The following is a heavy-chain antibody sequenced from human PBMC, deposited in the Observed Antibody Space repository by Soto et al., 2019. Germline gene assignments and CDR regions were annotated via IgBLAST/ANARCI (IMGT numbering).Heavy chain of an antibody. D-gene: IGHD6-13*01. CDR1: GFTFDDYA. CDR3: AKGLYSSSWYWTAQH. CDR2: ISWNSGSI. Sequence: EVQLVESGGGLVQPGRSLRLSCAASGFTFDDYAMHWVRQAPGKGLEWVSGISWNSGSIGYADSVKGRFTISRDNAKNSLYLQMNSLRAEDTALYYCAKGLYSSSWYWTAQHWGQGTLVNVSS. V-gene: IGHV3-9*01. J-gene: IGHJ1*01.